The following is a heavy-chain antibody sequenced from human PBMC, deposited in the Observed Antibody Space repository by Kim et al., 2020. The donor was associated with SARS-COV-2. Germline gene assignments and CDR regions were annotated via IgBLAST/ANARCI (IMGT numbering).Heavy chain of an antibody. CDR2: ISWNSGSI. J-gene: IGHJ4*02. V-gene: IGHV3-9*01. CDR3: AKDALAPISAYFDY. Sequence: GGSLRLSCAASGFTFDDYAMHWVRQAPGKGLEWVSGISWNSGSIGYADSVKGRFTISRDNAKNSLYLQMNSLRAEDTALYHCAKDALAPISAYFDYWGQGTLVTVSS. CDR1: GFTFDDYA.